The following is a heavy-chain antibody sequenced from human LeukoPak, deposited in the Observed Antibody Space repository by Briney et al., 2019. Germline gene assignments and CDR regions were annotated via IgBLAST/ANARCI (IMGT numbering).Heavy chain of an antibody. J-gene: IGHJ6*03. Sequence: ASVKVSCKASGYTFTSYGISWVRQAPGQGLEWMGWISAYNGNTNYAQKLQGRVTMTTDTSTSAAYMELRSLRSDDTAVYYCARVGVVPAAIPYYYYYMDVWGKGTTVTVSS. CDR1: GYTFTSYG. D-gene: IGHD2-2*01. CDR3: ARVGVVPAAIPYYYYYMDV. CDR2: ISAYNGNT. V-gene: IGHV1-18*01.